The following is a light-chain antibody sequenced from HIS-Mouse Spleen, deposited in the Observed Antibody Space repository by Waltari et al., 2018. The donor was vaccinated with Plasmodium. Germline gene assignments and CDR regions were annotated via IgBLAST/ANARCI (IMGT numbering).Light chain of an antibody. CDR2: CTS. CDR3: LLYYGGARV. J-gene: IGLJ3*02. Sequence: QTVVTQEPSLTVSPGGTVPLTCASSTGAVTSGYYPNWFQQKPGQAPRALIYCTSNKHSWTPARFSGSLLGGKAALTLSGVQPEDEAEYYCLLYYGGARVFGGGTKLTVL. V-gene: IGLV7-43*01. CDR1: TGAVTSGYY.